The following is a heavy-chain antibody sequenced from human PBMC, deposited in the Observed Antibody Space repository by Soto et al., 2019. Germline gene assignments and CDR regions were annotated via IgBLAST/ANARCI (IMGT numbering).Heavy chain of an antibody. CDR2: ISTYHGTT. J-gene: IGHJ4*02. CDR3: AREGMSTSWYGYVDYFDY. CDR1: GYTFINYG. D-gene: IGHD6-13*01. V-gene: IGHV1-18*01. Sequence: VKVSCKASGYTFINYGINWVRQVPGQGLEWMGWISTYHGTTYYAQKLQGRVTLTTDTSTSTAYLELRSLRSDDTAIYYCAREGMSTSWYGYVDYFDYWGQGTLVTVSS.